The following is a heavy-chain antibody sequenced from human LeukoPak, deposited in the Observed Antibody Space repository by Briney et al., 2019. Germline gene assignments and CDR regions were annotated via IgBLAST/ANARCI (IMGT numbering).Heavy chain of an antibody. CDR2: ISYDGTNK. CDR3: ARARGYYDSGSSNWFDP. Sequence: GRSLRLSCAASGFTFSSYAMHWVRQAPGKGLEWVAVISYDGTNKYYADSVKGRFTISRDNSKNTLYLQMHSLRAEDTAVCYCARARGYYDSGSSNWFDPWGQGALVTVSS. D-gene: IGHD3-10*01. CDR1: GFTFSSYA. J-gene: IGHJ5*02. V-gene: IGHV3-30*04.